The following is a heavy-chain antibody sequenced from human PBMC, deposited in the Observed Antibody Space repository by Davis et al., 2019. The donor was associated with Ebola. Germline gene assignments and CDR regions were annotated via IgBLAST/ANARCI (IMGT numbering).Heavy chain of an antibody. V-gene: IGHV1-18*01. D-gene: IGHD3-10*02. Sequence: ASVKVSCKASGYIFTNYGVSWVRQAPGQGLEWLGWISAYTGDTDHVQSLQDRLTMTTDASTNTASLQLTSPTSDDTAVYYCARDGRSSSSWVAQAPLYVLDAWGQGTLVTVAS. CDR2: ISAYTGDT. J-gene: IGHJ5*02. CDR3: ARDGRSSSSWVAQAPLYVLDA. CDR1: GYIFTNYG.